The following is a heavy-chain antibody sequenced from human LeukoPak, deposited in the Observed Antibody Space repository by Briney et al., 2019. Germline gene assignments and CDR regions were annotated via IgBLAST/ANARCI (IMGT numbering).Heavy chain of an antibody. Sequence: GGSLRLSCAASGFTFSSYWMHWVRQAPGKGLVWVSRLNSDGSSTSYADSVKGRFTISRDNAKDTLYLQMNSLRAEGTAMYYCARALVGASSKDPDYWGQGTLVTVSS. V-gene: IGHV3-74*01. D-gene: IGHD1-26*01. CDR1: GFTFSSYW. CDR3: ARALVGASSKDPDY. J-gene: IGHJ4*02. CDR2: LNSDGSST.